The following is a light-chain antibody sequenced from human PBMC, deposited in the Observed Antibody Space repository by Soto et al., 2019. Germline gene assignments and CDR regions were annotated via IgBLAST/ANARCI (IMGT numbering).Light chain of an antibody. CDR3: QKYYGP. J-gene: IGKJ1*01. CDR1: QGISNY. V-gene: IGKV1-27*01. Sequence: DIQMTQSPSSLSASVGDRVTITCRASQGISNYLVWYQQKPGKAPKLLIYAASTLQSGVPSRFSGSGSGTDFTLTISSLQPEDVATYYCQKYYGPFGQGTKVEIK. CDR2: AAS.